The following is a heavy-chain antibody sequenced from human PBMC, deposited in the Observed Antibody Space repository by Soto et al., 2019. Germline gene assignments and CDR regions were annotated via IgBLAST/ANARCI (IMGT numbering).Heavy chain of an antibody. J-gene: IGHJ6*02. V-gene: IGHV3-21*01. CDR1: GFTFRSYT. CDR3: ARDSVRDYLYYYYGMDV. Sequence: EVQLVESGGGLVKPGGSLRLSCAASGFTFRSYTMNWVRQAPGRGLEWVSSIGTSSSYIYYADSVKGRFTISRDNAKNSLFLQMNSLRADDTAVYYCARDSVRDYLYYYYGMDVWGQGTTVTVSS. CDR2: IGTSSSYI. D-gene: IGHD4-17*01.